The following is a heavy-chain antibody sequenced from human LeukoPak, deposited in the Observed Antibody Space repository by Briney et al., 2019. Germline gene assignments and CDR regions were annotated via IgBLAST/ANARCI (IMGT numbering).Heavy chain of an antibody. V-gene: IGHV4-39*01. J-gene: IGHJ4*02. Sequence: PSETLSLTCTVSGGSISSSSYYWGWIRQPPGKGLEWIGSIYYSGGTYYNPSLKSRVTISVDTSKNQFSLKLSSVTAADTAVYYCARRDSAYYDYVWGSYRYTCFDYWGQGTLVTVSS. D-gene: IGHD3-16*02. CDR2: IYYSGGT. CDR3: ARRDSAYYDYVWGSYRYTCFDY. CDR1: GGSISSSSYY.